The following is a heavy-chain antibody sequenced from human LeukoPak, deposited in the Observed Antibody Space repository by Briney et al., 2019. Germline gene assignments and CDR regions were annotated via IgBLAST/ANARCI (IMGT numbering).Heavy chain of an antibody. J-gene: IGHJ3*02. D-gene: IGHD2-15*01. V-gene: IGHV1-18*01. Sequence: ASVKVSCKASGYTFTNYGMTWVRQAPGQGLEWMGWISTYNGDTKYAQKVQGRVTMTADTSTSTAYMELSRLRSDDTAVYYCARVWDCSGGSCYIGDHAFDTWGQGTMVTVSS. CDR1: GYTFTNYG. CDR2: ISTYNGDT. CDR3: ARVWDCSGGSCYIGDHAFDT.